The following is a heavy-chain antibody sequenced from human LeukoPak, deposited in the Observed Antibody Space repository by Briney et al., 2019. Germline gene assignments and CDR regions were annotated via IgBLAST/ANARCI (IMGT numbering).Heavy chain of an antibody. CDR2: INHSGST. CDR1: GGSFSGYY. Sequence: MSSETLSLTCAVDGGSFSGYYWGWIRQPPGKGLEWIGEINHSGSTNYNPSLKSRVTISVDTSKNQFSLKLSSVTAADTAVYYCARGTTAMVTNWGQGTLVTVSS. V-gene: IGHV4-34*01. D-gene: IGHD5-18*01. J-gene: IGHJ4*02. CDR3: ARGTTAMVTN.